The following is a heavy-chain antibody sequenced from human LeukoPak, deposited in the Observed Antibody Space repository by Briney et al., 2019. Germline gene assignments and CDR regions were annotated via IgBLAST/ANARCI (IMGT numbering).Heavy chain of an antibody. CDR2: INPNSGGT. J-gene: IGHJ4*02. Sequence: ASVKVSSKASGYTFTGYNMHSVRQAPGQGGEWMGGINPNSGGTSYAQKVQGRVTMTRDTSISTAYMELSRLRSDDTAVYYCARSEVSSWDNIVAVQWVYWGQGTLVTVSS. CDR1: GYTFTGYN. V-gene: IGHV1-2*02. D-gene: IGHD6-13*01. CDR3: ARSEVSSWDNIVAVQWVY.